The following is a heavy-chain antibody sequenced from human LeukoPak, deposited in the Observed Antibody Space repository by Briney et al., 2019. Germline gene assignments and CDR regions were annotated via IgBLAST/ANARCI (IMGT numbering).Heavy chain of an antibody. V-gene: IGHV4-39*07. CDR1: GGSISSSSYY. CDR2: IYYSGST. CDR3: ARDMGTWQQPDAFDI. Sequence: SETLSLTCTVSGGSISSSSYYWGWIRQPPGKGLEWIGSIYYSGSTYYNPSLKSRVTISVDTSKNQFSLKLSSVTAADTAVYYCARDMGTWQQPDAFDIWGQGTMVTVSS. J-gene: IGHJ3*02. D-gene: IGHD6-13*01.